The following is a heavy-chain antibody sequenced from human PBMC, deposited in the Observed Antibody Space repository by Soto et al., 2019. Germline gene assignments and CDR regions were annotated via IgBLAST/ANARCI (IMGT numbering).Heavy chain of an antibody. Sequence: QVQLVQSGAEVKKPGASVKVSCTASGYTFTSYDINWVRQATGQGLEWMGWMTPNCGNTGYAQKFQGRDTMTMNTSISTAYMELSSLRSEDTAVYYCARTLYGDNVDYWGQGTLVTVSS. J-gene: IGHJ4*02. CDR3: ARTLYGDNVDY. D-gene: IGHD4-17*01. V-gene: IGHV1-8*01. CDR2: MTPNCGNT. CDR1: GYTFTSYD.